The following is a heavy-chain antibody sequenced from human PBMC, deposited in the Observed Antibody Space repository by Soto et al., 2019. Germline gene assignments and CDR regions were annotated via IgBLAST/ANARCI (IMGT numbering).Heavy chain of an antibody. CDR3: ARLQLVQKVIDY. V-gene: IGHV4-59*01. D-gene: IGHD1-1*01. Sequence: SETLSLTCTVSGDSISTYYWSWIRQPPGKGLQWIGYIFYSGGTAYNPSLKSRFTISLDMSKKQISLKLSSVTTADTATYFCARLQLVQKVIDYWGQGTLVTVSS. J-gene: IGHJ4*02. CDR2: IFYSGGT. CDR1: GDSISTYY.